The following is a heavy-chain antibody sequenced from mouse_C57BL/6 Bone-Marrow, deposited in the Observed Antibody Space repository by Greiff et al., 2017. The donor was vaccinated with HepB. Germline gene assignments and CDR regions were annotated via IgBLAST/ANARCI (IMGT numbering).Heavy chain of an antibody. Sequence: EVKLVESVAELVRPGASVKLSCTASGFNIKNTYMHWVKQRPEQGLEWIGRIDPANGNTKYAPKFQGKATITADTSSNTAYLQLSSLTSEDTAINYCAFLWLRRGAWFAYWGQGTLVTVSA. V-gene: IGHV14-3*01. CDR1: GFNIKNTY. D-gene: IGHD2-2*01. CDR2: IDPANGNT. CDR3: AFLWLRRGAWFAY. J-gene: IGHJ3*01.